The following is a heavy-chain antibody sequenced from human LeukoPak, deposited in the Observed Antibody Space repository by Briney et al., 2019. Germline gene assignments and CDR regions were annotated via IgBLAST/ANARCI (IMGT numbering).Heavy chain of an antibody. CDR3: GRLAHNAWYAIDY. CDR2: ILPDGSQK. CDR1: DFTFSFYW. D-gene: IGHD6-13*01. J-gene: IGHJ4*02. Sequence: EGSLRLSCVASDFTFSFYWMTWVRQAPGKGPEWVANILPDGSQKYYVDSVKGRFTISRDNPKNSLYLQINSLRAEDTAVYYCGRLAHNAWYAIDYWGQGTLVTVSS. V-gene: IGHV3-7*01.